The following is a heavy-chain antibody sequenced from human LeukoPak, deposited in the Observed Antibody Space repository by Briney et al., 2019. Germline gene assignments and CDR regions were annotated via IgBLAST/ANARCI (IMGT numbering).Heavy chain of an antibody. J-gene: IGHJ3*02. CDR2: TYYRAKWNN. CDR1: GDSVSSNSVA. D-gene: IGHD3-10*01. CDR3: ARSFTMALFDI. V-gene: IGHV6-1*01. Sequence: SQTLSLTCAISGDSVSSNSVAWNWIRQSPSRGLEWLGRTYYRAKWNNEYAVSVKSRITINPDTSKNQFSLQLNSVTPEDTAVYYCARSFTMALFDIWSQGTMVTVSS.